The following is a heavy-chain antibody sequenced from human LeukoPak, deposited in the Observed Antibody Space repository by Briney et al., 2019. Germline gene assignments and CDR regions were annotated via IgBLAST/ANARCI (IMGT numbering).Heavy chain of an antibody. CDR3: ARDPVGYSYGTTYYYYYMDV. D-gene: IGHD5-18*01. Sequence: RASVKVSXKASGGTFSSYAISWVRQAPGQGLEWMGGIIPIFGTANYAQKFQGRVTITADESTSTAYMELSSLRSEDTAVYYCARDPVGYSYGTTYYYYYMDVWGKGTTVTVSS. V-gene: IGHV1-69*13. J-gene: IGHJ6*03. CDR1: GGTFSSYA. CDR2: IIPIFGTA.